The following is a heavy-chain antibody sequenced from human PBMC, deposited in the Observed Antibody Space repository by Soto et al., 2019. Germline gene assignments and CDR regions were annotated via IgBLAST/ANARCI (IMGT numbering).Heavy chain of an antibody. V-gene: IGHV4-30-4*01. Sequence: SETLSLTCNVSGVSITSGDYYWNWIRQPPGKGLEWIGYIHYSGNTYYNPSLKSRLTISVDTSKNQSSLRLTSVTAADTAVYYCAREDTMVRGIIPWGQGTLVTVSS. CDR1: GVSITSGDYY. J-gene: IGHJ4*02. D-gene: IGHD3-10*01. CDR2: IHYSGNT. CDR3: AREDTMVRGIIP.